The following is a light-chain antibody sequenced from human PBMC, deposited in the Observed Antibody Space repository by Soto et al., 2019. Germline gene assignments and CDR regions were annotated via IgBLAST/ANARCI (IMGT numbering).Light chain of an antibody. J-gene: IGLJ2*01. Sequence: QSALTQFASVSGSPGQSITISCTGTTSDVGRYKFVSWYQQHPGKAPKLLIYEVSIRPSGVSSRFSGSKSGNTASLTISGLQTEDEATYYCSSSTDTDTLVIFGGGTKLTVL. CDR2: EVS. CDR3: SSSTDTDTLVI. CDR1: TSDVGRYKF. V-gene: IGLV2-14*01.